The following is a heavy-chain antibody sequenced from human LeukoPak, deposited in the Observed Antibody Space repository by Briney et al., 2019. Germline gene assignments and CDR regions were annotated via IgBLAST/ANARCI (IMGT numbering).Heavy chain of an antibody. J-gene: IGHJ4*02. CDR1: GFSVNNLY. V-gene: IGHV3-66*01. CDR3: ARDGEYSYGYGFDY. D-gene: IGHD5-18*01. CDR2: IYSGDRT. Sequence: GGSLRLSCAAAGFSVNNLYMSWVRQAPGKGLEWVSVIYSGDRTYYADSVKGRFTISRDTSKNTVYLQMNSLRPEETAVYYCARDGEYSYGYGFDYWGQGTLVTVSS.